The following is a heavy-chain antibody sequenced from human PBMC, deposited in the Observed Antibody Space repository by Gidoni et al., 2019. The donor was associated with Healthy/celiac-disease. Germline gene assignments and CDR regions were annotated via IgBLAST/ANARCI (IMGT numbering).Heavy chain of an antibody. J-gene: IGHJ3*02. CDR3: AKSPDFRYYYEGAWMDI. CDR1: GFTFDDYA. V-gene: IGHV3-9*01. CDR2: MSWNSGSI. D-gene: IGHD3-22*01. Sequence: EVQLVESGGGLVQPGRSLRLSCAASGFTFDDYAMHWVRQAPGKGLEWVSGMSWNSGSIGYADSVKGRFTISRDNAKNSLYLQMNSLRAEDTALYYCAKSPDFRYYYEGAWMDIWGQGTMVTVSS.